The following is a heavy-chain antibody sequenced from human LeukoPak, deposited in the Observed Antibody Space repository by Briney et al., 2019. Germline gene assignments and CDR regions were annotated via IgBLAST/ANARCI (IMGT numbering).Heavy chain of an antibody. J-gene: IGHJ6*02. V-gene: IGHV4-34*01. D-gene: IGHD4-17*01. Sequence: PSETLSLTCAVYGGSFSSYYWSWIRQPPGKGLEWIGEINHSGSTNYNPSLKSRVTISVDTSKNQFSLKLSSVTAADTAVYYCARVYGDSVYYYGMDVWGQGTTVTVSS. CDR2: INHSGST. CDR1: GGSFSSYY. CDR3: ARVYGDSVYYYGMDV.